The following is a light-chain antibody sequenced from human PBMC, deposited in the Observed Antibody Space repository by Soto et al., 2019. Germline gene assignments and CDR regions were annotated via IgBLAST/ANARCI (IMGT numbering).Light chain of an antibody. CDR2: RNN. CDR3: AAWDGSLKGYV. Sequence: QSVLTQPPSTSGTPGQRVTISCSGSSSNIGSNTVNWYQQLPGTAPKLLIYRNNQRPSGVPDRFSGSKSGTSASLAISGLQCEDEADYYCAAWDGSLKGYVFGTGTKLTVL. J-gene: IGLJ1*01. CDR1: SSNIGSNT. V-gene: IGLV1-44*01.